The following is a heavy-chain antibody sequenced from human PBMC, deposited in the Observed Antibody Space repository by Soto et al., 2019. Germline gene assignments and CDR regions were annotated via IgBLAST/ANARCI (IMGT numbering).Heavy chain of an antibody. J-gene: IGHJ5*02. D-gene: IGHD3-3*01. CDR1: GGPISSGDYY. CDR2: IYYSGST. V-gene: IGHV4-30-4*01. Sequence: SETLSLTCTVSGGPISSGDYYWSWIRQPPGKGLEWIGYIYYSGSTYYNPSLKSRVTISVDTSKNQFSLKLSSVTAADTAVYYCARGRFLEWLLSGWFDPWGQGTLVTVSS. CDR3: ARGRFLEWLLSGWFDP.